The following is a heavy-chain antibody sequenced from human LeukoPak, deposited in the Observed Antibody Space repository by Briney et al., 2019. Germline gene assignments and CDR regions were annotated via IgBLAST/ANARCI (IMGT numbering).Heavy chain of an antibody. J-gene: IGHJ3*02. CDR2: IKQDGSEK. CDR3: ARRGAYCGGDCSGAFDI. CDR1: GFTFSSYW. D-gene: IGHD2-21*02. V-gene: IGHV3-7*01. Sequence: GGSLRLSCAASGFTFSSYWMSWVRQAPGKGLEWVANIKQDGSEKYYVDSVKGRFTISRDNAKNSLYLQMNSLRAEDTAVYYCARRGAYCGGDCSGAFDIWGQGTMVTVSS.